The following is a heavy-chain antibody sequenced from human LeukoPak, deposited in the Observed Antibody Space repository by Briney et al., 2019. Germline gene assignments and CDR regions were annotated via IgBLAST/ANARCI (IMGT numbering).Heavy chain of an antibody. CDR2: ISAYNGNT. CDR3: ARSPKRWLQGPADY. V-gene: IGHV1-18*01. D-gene: IGHD5-24*01. J-gene: IGHJ4*02. Sequence: GASVKVSCKASGYTFTSYGISWVRQAPGQGLEWMGWISAYNGNTNYAQKLQGRVTMTTDTSTSTAYMELRSLRSEDTAVYYCARSPKRWLQGPADYWGQGTLVTVSS. CDR1: GYTFTSYG.